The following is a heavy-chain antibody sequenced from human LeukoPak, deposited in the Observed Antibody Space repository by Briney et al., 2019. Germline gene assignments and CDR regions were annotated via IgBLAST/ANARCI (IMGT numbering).Heavy chain of an antibody. V-gene: IGHV3-11*01. CDR2: ISSSGNTR. Sequence: GGSLRLSCTASGFSFREYYMIWIRQAPGKGLEWLSYISSSGNTRHHADSVKGRFTISRDNAKNSLYLQMDSLRPEDTAVYYRARAPDSGYEDNWGQGTLVTVSS. D-gene: IGHD5-12*01. CDR3: ARAPDSGYEDN. J-gene: IGHJ4*02. CDR1: GFSFREYY.